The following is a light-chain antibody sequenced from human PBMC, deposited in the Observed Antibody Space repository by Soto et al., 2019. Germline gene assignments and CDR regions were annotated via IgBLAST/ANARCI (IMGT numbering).Light chain of an antibody. CDR3: QQRSNWPST. J-gene: IGKJ4*01. CDR1: QSVSSY. V-gene: IGKV3-11*01. Sequence: EIVLTQSPATLSLSPGERAALSCRASQSVSSYLAWYHQKPGQAPRLLIYDASNSATGIPASFSGSGSGTDFTLTISSLEPEDFAVYYCQQRSNWPSTIGGGTRVEIK. CDR2: DAS.